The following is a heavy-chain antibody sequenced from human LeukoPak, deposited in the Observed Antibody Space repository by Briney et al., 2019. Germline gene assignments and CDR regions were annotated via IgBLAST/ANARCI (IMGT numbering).Heavy chain of an antibody. CDR1: GLPFSSYS. CDR3: ARDPVGGYDSNWFDP. D-gene: IGHD5-12*01. J-gene: IGHJ5*02. V-gene: IGHV3-48*01. Sequence: GSLILSCAASGLPFSSYSMNWVRQAPGEGLEWVSYISSSSTVCYADSVKGRFTISRDNAKNSLYLQMNSLIAEDTAVYYCARDPVGGYDSNWFDPWGQGTLVTVSS. CDR2: ISSSSTV.